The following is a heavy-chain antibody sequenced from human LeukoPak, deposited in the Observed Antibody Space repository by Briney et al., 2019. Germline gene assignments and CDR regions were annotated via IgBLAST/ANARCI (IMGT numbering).Heavy chain of an antibody. CDR3: GRAGPVTKDHFIDV. V-gene: IGHV3-7*01. CDR1: GFTFTNYW. J-gene: IGHJ6*03. Sequence: PGGSLRLSCAVPGFTFTNYWMSWARQSPGKGLEWVANIYLDGSRAYYVDSVKGRFTISRDNAKNSLFLQMNSLSAEDTAVYYCGRAGPVTKDHFIDVWGKGTTVTVSS. D-gene: IGHD2-2*01. CDR2: IYLDGSRA.